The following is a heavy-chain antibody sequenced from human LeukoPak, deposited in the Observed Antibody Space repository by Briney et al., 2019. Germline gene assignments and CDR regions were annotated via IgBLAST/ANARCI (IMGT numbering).Heavy chain of an antibody. D-gene: IGHD3-22*01. CDR3: AKPLVSDYYDSSGYWGY. Sequence: GGSLRLSCAASGFTFSSYAMSWVRQAPGKGLEWVSAISGSGDSTYYSDSVKGRFTISRDNSKNTLYVQMDSLRAEDTAVYYCAKPLVSDYYDSSGYWGYWGQGTPVTVSS. J-gene: IGHJ4*02. CDR2: ISGSGDST. V-gene: IGHV3-23*01. CDR1: GFTFSSYA.